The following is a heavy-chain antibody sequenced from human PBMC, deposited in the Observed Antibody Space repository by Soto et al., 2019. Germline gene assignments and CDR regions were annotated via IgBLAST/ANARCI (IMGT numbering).Heavy chain of an antibody. J-gene: IGHJ4*02. V-gene: IGHV4-31*03. CDR1: GASISSGLYY. CDR2: IHYSGII. Sequence: QVQLQESGPGLVKPSQTLSLTCTVSGASISSGLYYWNWIRHIPGQGLEWIGFIHYSGIIYYNPSLHSRLNISVDTADNQFALKLTSVTAAETAVYYCARGADHAKAGYWGQGILVTVSS. D-gene: IGHD6-19*01. CDR3: ARGADHAKAGY.